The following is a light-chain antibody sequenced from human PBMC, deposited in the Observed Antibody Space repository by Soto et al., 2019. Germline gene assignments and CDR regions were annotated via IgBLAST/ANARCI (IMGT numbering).Light chain of an antibody. CDR1: QGIRND. J-gene: IGKJ4*01. CDR3: LQDDAYPLT. V-gene: IGKV1-6*01. Sequence: AIQMTQSPSSLSASVGDRVTITCRASQGIRNDLGWYQQKPGKAPKLLIYSAFTLHSAVPSRFSGSGSGTEFTLTISSLQPEDFATYYCLQDDAYPLTFGGGTKVEIK. CDR2: SAF.